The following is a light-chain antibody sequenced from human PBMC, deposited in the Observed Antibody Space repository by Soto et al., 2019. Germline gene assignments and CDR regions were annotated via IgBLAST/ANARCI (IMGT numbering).Light chain of an antibody. J-gene: IGKJ1*01. Sequence: DIQMTQSPSTLSASVGDRVIITCRASQSVSSWLAWYQQKPGKAPNLLIYKASLLKSGVPSRFSDSGSGTEFTLTISSLQPNDFATYYCQQYDNDSWTFGQGTKVEIK. CDR1: QSVSSW. CDR2: KAS. V-gene: IGKV1-5*03. CDR3: QQYDNDSWT.